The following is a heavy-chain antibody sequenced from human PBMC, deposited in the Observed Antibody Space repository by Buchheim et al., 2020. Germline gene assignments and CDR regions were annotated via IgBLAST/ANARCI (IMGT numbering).Heavy chain of an antibody. CDR3: ARVKGIAAAGTFYYYGMDV. D-gene: IGHD6-13*01. CDR1: GFTFSSYG. CDR2: IWYDGSNN. V-gene: IGHV3-33*01. Sequence: QVQLVESGGGVVQPGRSLRLSCAASGFTFSSYGMHWVRQAPGKGLEWVAVIWYDGSNNYYADSVKGRLTISRDNSKKTLYLQMNSLRAEDTAVYYCARVKGIAAAGTFYYYGMDVWGQGTT. J-gene: IGHJ6*02.